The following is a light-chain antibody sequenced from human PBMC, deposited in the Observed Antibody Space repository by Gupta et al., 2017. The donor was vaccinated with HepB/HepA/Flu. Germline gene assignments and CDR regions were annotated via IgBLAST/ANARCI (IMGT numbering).Light chain of an antibody. CDR1: NIGHKS. Sequence: SYVLTQPPSVSVAPGETARMTCGGNNIGHKSVHWYQQKPGQAPVVVIYYYDDRPSGIPERFSGSNSGNTATLTISGGEAGDEADYFCQVWDSSSDHPVVFGGGTKLTVL. CDR3: QVWDSSSDHPVV. V-gene: IGLV3-21*04. CDR2: YYD. J-gene: IGLJ2*01.